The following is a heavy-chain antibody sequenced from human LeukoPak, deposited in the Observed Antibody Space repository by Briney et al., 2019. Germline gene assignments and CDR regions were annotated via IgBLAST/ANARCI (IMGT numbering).Heavy chain of an antibody. CDR1: GGSISSGGYS. CDR3: ARVGGRGFDY. J-gene: IGHJ4*02. Sequence: PSQTLSLTCAVSGGSISSGGYSWSWIRQPPGKGLEWIGYIYHSGSTYYNPSLKSRVTISVDRSKNQFSLKLSSVTAADTAVYYCARVGGRGFDYWGQGTLVTVSS. CDR2: IYHSGST. V-gene: IGHV4-30-2*01.